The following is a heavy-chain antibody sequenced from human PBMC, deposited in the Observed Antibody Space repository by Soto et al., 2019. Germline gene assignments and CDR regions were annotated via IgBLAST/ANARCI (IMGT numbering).Heavy chain of an antibody. J-gene: IGHJ4*02. V-gene: IGHV4-4*02. CDR1: GGSISSSNC. CDR2: IYHSGST. CDR3: ARDQETVGFDY. Sequence: QVQLQESGPGLMKPSGTLSLTCAVSGGSISSSNCWSCVRQPPGKGLEWIGEIYHSGSTNYNPSLKSRVTTSVDKSKNQLPLKLSSVTAADTAVYYCARDQETVGFDYWGQGTLVTVSS. D-gene: IGHD1-26*01.